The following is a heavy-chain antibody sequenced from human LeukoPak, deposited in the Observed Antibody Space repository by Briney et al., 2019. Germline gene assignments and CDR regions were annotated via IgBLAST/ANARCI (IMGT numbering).Heavy chain of an antibody. V-gene: IGHV1-2*02. D-gene: IGHD6-19*01. Sequence: ASVKVSCKASGYTFTGYYMHWVRQAPGQGLEWMRWINPNSGGTNYAQKFQGRVTMTRDTSISTAYMELSRLRSDDTAVYYCARERIAVAGPYYYGMDVWGQGTTVTVSS. CDR2: INPNSGGT. CDR1: GYTFTGYY. CDR3: ARERIAVAGPYYYGMDV. J-gene: IGHJ6*02.